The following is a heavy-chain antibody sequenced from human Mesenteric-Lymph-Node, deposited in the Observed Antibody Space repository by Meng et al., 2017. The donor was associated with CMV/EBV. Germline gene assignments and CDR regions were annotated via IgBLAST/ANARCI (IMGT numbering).Heavy chain of an antibody. CDR2: IYGGGET. J-gene: IGHJ4*02. CDR1: GFIFSSYW. Sequence: GESLKISCVTSGFIFSSYWMSWVRQAPGKGLEWVSIIYGGGETYLADSMEGRFTISRDDSRNTVDLQMNSLRVEDTAVYYCAMSTVVNVGEYWGRGTLVTVSS. V-gene: IGHV3-66*02. CDR3: AMSTVVNVGEY. D-gene: IGHD4-23*01.